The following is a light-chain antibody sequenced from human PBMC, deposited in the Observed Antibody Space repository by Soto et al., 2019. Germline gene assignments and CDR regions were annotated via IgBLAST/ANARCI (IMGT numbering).Light chain of an antibody. J-gene: IGKJ4*01. CDR2: DAS. CDR3: QQRRSWPLS. Sequence: VLTQSPATLSLSPGERATLSCRASRGIDTYLAWYQQKRGQAPRLLIYDASNRTTGIPARFSGGRSGTDVTLAISSRETDDFAVYYCQQRRSWPLSVGGGTKVEIK. CDR1: RGIDTY. V-gene: IGKV3-11*01.